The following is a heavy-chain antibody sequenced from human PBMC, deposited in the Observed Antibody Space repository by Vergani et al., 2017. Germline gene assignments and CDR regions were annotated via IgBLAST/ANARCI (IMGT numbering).Heavy chain of an antibody. Sequence: QVQLQESGPGLVKPSETLTLTCDVSDSSIMTNPYWGWFRQSPGKGLEWIGCIHHSGDNHYNSSLKSRVSISIVSSSKFSLSLTSVTAADTAIVYCARHRGSWGFFPSSYFYGMDVWGHGTTVTVS. J-gene: IGHJ6*02. D-gene: IGHD3-10*01. V-gene: IGHV4-38-2*01. CDR3: ARHRGSWGFFPSSYFYGMDV. CDR1: DSSIMTNPY. CDR2: IHHSGDN.